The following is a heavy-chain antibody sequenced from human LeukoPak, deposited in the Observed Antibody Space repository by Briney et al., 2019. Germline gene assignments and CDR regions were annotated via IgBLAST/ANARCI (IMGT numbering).Heavy chain of an antibody. CDR3: AKGQLVDYGMDV. J-gene: IGHJ6*02. V-gene: IGHV3-30*18. Sequence: GGSLRLSCTLSGSTFSNAWMNWVRQAPGKGLEWVAVMSYDGGHKYYADSVKGRFTISRDNSKNTLYLQMNSLRAGDTAVYYCAKGQLVDYGMDVWGQGTTVTVSS. CDR1: GSTFSNAW. D-gene: IGHD2-15*01. CDR2: MSYDGGHK.